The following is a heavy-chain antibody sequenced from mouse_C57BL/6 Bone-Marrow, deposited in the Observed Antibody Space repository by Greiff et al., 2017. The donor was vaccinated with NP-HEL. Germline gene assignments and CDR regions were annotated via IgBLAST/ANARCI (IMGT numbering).Heavy chain of an antibody. D-gene: IGHD2-4*01. J-gene: IGHJ1*03. CDR2: INSDGGST. V-gene: IGHV5-2*01. Sequence: KLVESGGGLVQPGESLKLSCESNEYEFPSHDMSWVRKTPEKRLELVAAINSDGGSTYYPDTMERRFIISRDNTKKTLYLQMSSLRSEDTALYYCARHGDDYGGDWYFDVWGTGTTVTVSS. CDR3: ARHGDDYGGDWYFDV. CDR1: EYEFPSHD.